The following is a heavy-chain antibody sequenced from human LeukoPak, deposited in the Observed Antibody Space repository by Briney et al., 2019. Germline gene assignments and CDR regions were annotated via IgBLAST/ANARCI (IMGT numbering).Heavy chain of an antibody. CDR1: GGTFSSYA. CDR2: IIPIFGTS. V-gene: IGHV1-69*05. Sequence: SVKVSCKASGGTFSSYAISRVRQAPGQGLEWMGGIIPIFGTSNYAQKFQGRVTITTDESTSTAYMELSSLRSEDTAVYYCARGPPVHGLRFLEWLRDYYYMDVWGQGTTVTVSS. CDR3: ARGPPVHGLRFLEWLRDYYYMDV. J-gene: IGHJ6*03. D-gene: IGHD3-3*01.